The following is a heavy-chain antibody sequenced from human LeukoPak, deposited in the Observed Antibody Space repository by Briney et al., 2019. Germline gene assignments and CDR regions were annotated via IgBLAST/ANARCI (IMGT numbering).Heavy chain of an antibody. J-gene: IGHJ4*02. CDR1: TFTFSTYW. D-gene: IGHD6-13*01. V-gene: IGHV3-7*01. CDR3: TREAAAGIDY. CDR2: IKQDGSEK. Sequence: GGSLRLSCAASTFTFSTYWMSWVRQAPGKGLEWVANIKQDGSEKYYLDSVKGRFTISRDNAKNSLYLQMNSLRAEDTAVYFCTREAAAGIDYWGQGTLVTVSS.